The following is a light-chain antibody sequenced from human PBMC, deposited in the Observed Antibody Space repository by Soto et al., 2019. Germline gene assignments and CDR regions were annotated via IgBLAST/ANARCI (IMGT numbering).Light chain of an antibody. CDR2: RGS. CDR3: LDYGTSLPWT. J-gene: IGKJ1*01. V-gene: IGKV3-20*01. Sequence: EVVLTQSQGALSLSPGERATLSCRASQNIRGNELAWYQQKPGQAPRLLIYRGSRRATGIPDRFSGRGSGTDFTLTISRLEPEDFAVYYCLDYGTSLPWTFGQGTTVEIK. CDR1: QNIRGNE.